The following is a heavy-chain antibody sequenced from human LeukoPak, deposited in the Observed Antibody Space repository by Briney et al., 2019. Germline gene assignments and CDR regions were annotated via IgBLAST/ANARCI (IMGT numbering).Heavy chain of an antibody. D-gene: IGHD3-9*01. CDR2: INPNSGGT. Sequence: ASVRVSCKASGYTFTGYYMHWVRQAPGQGLEGMGWINPNSGGTNYAQKFQGRVTMTRGTSISTAYMELSRLRSDDTAVYYCVRGGYYDILTGYLNYWGQGTLVTVSS. V-gene: IGHV1-2*02. CDR1: GYTFTGYY. CDR3: VRGGYYDILTGYLNY. J-gene: IGHJ4*02.